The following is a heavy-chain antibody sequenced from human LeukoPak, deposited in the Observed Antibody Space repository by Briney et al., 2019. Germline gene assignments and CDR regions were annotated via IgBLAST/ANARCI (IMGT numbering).Heavy chain of an antibody. CDR1: GGSISTYY. CDR3: AGQRGGYYYYYMDV. CDR2: IYYSGST. Sequence: PSETLSLTCTVSGGSISTYYWSWIRQPPGKGLEWIGYIYYSGSTNYNPSLKSRVTISVDTSKNQFSLKLSSVTAADTAVYYCAGQRGGYYYYYMDVWGKGTTVTVSS. V-gene: IGHV4-59*01. J-gene: IGHJ6*03. D-gene: IGHD3-16*01.